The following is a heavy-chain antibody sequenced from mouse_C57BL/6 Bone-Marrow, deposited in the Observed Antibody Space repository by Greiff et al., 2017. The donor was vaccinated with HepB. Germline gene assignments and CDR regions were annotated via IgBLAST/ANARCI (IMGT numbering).Heavy chain of an antibody. D-gene: IGHD2-4*01. J-gene: IGHJ4*01. CDR1: GYSITSGYY. Sequence: VQLKESGPGLVKPSQSLSLTCSVTGYSITSGYYWNWIRQFPGNKLEWMGYISYDGSNNYNPSLKNRISITRDTSKNQFFLKLNSVTTEDTATYYCARDYYDYFYAMDYWGQGTSVTVSS. CDR3: ARDYYDYFYAMDY. V-gene: IGHV3-6*01. CDR2: ISYDGSN.